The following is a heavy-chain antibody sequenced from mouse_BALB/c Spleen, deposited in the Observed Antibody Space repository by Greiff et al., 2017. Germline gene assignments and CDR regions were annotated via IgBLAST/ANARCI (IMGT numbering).Heavy chain of an antibody. CDR3: ARSYGNTYFDY. CDR1: GYAFTNYL. Sequence: VQLQQSGAELVRPGTSVKVSCKASGYAFTNYLIEWVKQRPGQGLEWIGVINPGSGGTNYNEKFKGKATLTADKSSSTAYMQLSSLTSDDSAVYFCARSYGNTYFDYWGQGTTLTVSS. J-gene: IGHJ2*01. CDR2: INPGSGGT. V-gene: IGHV1-54*01. D-gene: IGHD2-1*01.